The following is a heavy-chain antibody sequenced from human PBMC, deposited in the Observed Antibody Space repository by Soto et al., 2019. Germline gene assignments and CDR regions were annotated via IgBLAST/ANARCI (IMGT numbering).Heavy chain of an antibody. Sequence: QVQLQESGPGLVKPSGTLSLTCAVSGGSISSDYWWTWVRQPPGKGLEWIAEMYHSGSTNYNPSLKSRVTISGDKSKNQISRKLSSVAGADTAVYYCARVLSSGWCRFDYWGQGTLVSVSS. CDR1: GGSISSDYW. D-gene: IGHD6-19*01. CDR2: MYHSGST. CDR3: ARVLSSGWCRFDY. V-gene: IGHV4-4*02. J-gene: IGHJ4*02.